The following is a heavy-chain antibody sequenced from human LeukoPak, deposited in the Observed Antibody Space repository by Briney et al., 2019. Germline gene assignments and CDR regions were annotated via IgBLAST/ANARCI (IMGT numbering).Heavy chain of an antibody. Sequence: ASVTVSCKASGYTFTSYDINWVRQATGQGLEWMGGMNPNSGKTGYAQKFQGRVTITRNTSISTAYMELSSLRSEDTAVYYCARAGGYCGRISCPYYFDYWGQGSLVAVSS. V-gene: IGHV1-8*01. CDR3: ARAGGYCGRISCPYYFDY. J-gene: IGHJ4*02. CDR1: GYTFTSYD. CDR2: MNPNSGKT. D-gene: IGHD2-15*01.